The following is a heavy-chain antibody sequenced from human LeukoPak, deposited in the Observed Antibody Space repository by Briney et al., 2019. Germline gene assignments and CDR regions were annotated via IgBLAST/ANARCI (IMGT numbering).Heavy chain of an antibody. CDR2: ISSNGGST. V-gene: IGHV3-64*01. J-gene: IGHJ4*02. D-gene: IGHD1-26*01. Sequence: GGSLRLSCAASGFTFSSYAMHWVRQGPGKGLEYVSGISSNGGSTYYANSVKGRSTISRDNSKNTLYLQMGSLRAEDMAVYYCARRGSYYGDSMDYWGQGTLVTVSS. CDR1: GFTFSSYA. CDR3: ARRGSYYGDSMDY.